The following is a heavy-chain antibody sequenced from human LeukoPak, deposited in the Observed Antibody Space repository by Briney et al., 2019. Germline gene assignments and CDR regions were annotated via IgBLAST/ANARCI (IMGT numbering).Heavy chain of an antibody. Sequence: PGRSLRLSCAASGFTFSSYGMHWVRQAPGKGLEWVAVIWYDGSNKYYADSVKGRFTISRDNSKNTLYLQMNSLRAEDTAVYYCARTRSSGYCYALDYWGQGTLVTVSS. CDR3: ARTRSSGYCYALDY. V-gene: IGHV3-33*01. CDR1: GFTFSSYG. CDR2: IWYDGSNK. D-gene: IGHD3-22*01. J-gene: IGHJ4*02.